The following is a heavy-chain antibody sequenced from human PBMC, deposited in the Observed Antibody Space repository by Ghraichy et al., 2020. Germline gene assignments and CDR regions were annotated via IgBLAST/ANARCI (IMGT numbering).Heavy chain of an antibody. CDR1: GFTFSSYS. CDR2: ITSSSRSK. Sequence: GESLNISCVGSGFTFSSYSMNWVRQSPGKGLEWVSYITSSSRSKFYADSVKGRFTISRDNAQNSLSLQMNSLRDEDTAVYYCARGSKVVRFYYYDGMDVWGQGTTVTVSS. D-gene: IGHD4-23*01. J-gene: IGHJ6*02. V-gene: IGHV3-48*02. CDR3: ARGSKVVRFYYYDGMDV.